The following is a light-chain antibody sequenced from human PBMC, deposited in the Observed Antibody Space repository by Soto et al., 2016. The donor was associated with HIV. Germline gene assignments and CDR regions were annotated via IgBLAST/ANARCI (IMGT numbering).Light chain of an antibody. CDR1: SLRSYY. V-gene: IGLV3-19*01. CDR3: NSRDSSGNLYV. J-gene: IGLJ1*01. CDR2: GKN. Sequence: SSELTQDPAVSVALGQTVRITCQGDSLRSYYASWYQQKPGQAPVLVIYGKNNRPSGIPDRFSGSSSGNTASLTITGAQAEDEADYYCNSRDSSGNLYVFGTGTNGHRP.